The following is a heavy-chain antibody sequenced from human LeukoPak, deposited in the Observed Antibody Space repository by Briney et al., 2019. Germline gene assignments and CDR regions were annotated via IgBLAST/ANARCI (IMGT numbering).Heavy chain of an antibody. J-gene: IGHJ4*02. Sequence: GGSLRLSCAASGLTFSSYSMNWVRQAPGKGLEWVSSISSSSSYIYYADSVKGRFTISRDNAKNSLYLQMNSLRAEDTAVYYCAREVYCSGGSCHDYWGQGTLVTVSS. CDR2: ISSSSSYI. D-gene: IGHD2-15*01. V-gene: IGHV3-21*01. CDR1: GLTFSSYS. CDR3: AREVYCSGGSCHDY.